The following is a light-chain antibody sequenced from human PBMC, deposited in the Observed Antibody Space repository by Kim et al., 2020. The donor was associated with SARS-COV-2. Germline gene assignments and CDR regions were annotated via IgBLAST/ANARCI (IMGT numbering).Light chain of an antibody. CDR2: KVS. CDR1: QSFVYSEGNTY. CDR3: MQGTHWPPT. V-gene: IGKV2-30*01. Sequence: PSSNSCRSSQSFVYSEGNTYLTWFHQRPGQSPRRLVYKVSSRDSGVPDRFSGSGSGTDFTLKISRVEAEDVGIYYCMQGTHWPPTFGQGTKVDIK. J-gene: IGKJ1*01.